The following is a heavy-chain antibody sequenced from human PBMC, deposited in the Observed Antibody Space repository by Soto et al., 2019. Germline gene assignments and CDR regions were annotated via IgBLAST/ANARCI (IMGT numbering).Heavy chain of an antibody. V-gene: IGHV1-18*01. D-gene: IGHD6-13*01. J-gene: IGHJ5*02. CDR2: INAYNGNT. Sequence: ASVKVSCKACGDTFTSNGISWVRQAPGQGLEWMGWINAYNGNTNYAQKFQGRVTITADESTSTAYMELSSLRSEDTAVYYCARGSRIAAAAPLRGAWFDPWGQGTLVTVSS. CDR1: GDTFTSNG. CDR3: ARGSRIAAAAPLRGAWFDP.